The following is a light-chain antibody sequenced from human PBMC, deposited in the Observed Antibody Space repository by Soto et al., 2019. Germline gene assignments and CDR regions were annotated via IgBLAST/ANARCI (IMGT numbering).Light chain of an antibody. CDR3: QQYKSYPRT. CDR2: KAS. Sequence: DIPMTQSPSTLSASVGDRVTITCRASQSISNWLAWYQQKPGKAPKLLIYKASSLESGVPSRFSGSGSGTEFTLTISCLQPDDFATYYCQQYKSYPRTFGQGTKVAFK. V-gene: IGKV1-5*03. CDR1: QSISNW. J-gene: IGKJ1*01.